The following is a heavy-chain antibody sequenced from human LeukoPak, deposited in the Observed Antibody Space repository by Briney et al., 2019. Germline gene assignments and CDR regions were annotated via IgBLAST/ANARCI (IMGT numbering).Heavy chain of an antibody. D-gene: IGHD1-26*01. J-gene: IGHJ4*02. V-gene: IGHV4-38-2*01. CDR3: ARRYTGNYLSDFDY. CDR2: IYHSGST. Sequence: SETLSLTCAVSGYSITSGYYWGWIRQTPGKGLEWIGSIYHSGSTYYNPSLKSRVTISVDTSKNHFSLKLSSVTAADTAVYYCARRYTGNYLSDFDYWGQGTLVTVSS. CDR1: GYSITSGYY.